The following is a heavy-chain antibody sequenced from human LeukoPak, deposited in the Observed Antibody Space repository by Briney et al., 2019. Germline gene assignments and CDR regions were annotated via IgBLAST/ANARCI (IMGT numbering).Heavy chain of an antibody. J-gene: IGHJ5*02. CDR2: INHSGST. CDR3: ARASQLDKNWFDP. D-gene: IGHD5-18*01. Sequence: PSETLSLTCAVYGGSFSGYYWSWIRQPPGKGLEWIGEINHSGSTSYNPSLKSRVTISVDTSKNQFSLKLSSVTAADTAVYYCARASQLDKNWFDPWGQGTLVTVSS. CDR1: GGSFSGYY. V-gene: IGHV4-34*01.